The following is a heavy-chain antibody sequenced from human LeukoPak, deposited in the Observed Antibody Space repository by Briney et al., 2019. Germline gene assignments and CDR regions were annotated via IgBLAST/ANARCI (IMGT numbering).Heavy chain of an antibody. CDR3: VQDSYAISSSGSTFAY. Sequence: GGSLRLSCAVSGFIFEDYAMHWVRQVPGKGLEWVSSITSNSGYVVYADSVKGRFSISRDNAKNSLYLQMNSLRSEDMAVYYCVQDSYAISSSGSTFAYWGQGTVVTVSS. CDR1: GFIFEDYA. V-gene: IGHV3-9*03. CDR2: ITSNSGYV. D-gene: IGHD6-13*01. J-gene: IGHJ4*02.